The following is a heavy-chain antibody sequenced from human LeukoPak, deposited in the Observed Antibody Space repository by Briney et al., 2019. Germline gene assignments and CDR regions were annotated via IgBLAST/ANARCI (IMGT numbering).Heavy chain of an antibody. Sequence: GGSLRLSCAASGFTFSDYYMSWIRQAPGKGLEWVAVIWYDGSNKYYADSVEGRFTISRDNSKNTLYLQMNSLRAEDTAVYYCARGYYYDSSGQTGFFDYWGQGTLVTVSS. V-gene: IGHV3-33*08. CDR2: IWYDGSNK. D-gene: IGHD3-22*01. CDR1: GFTFSDYY. CDR3: ARGYYYDSSGQTGFFDY. J-gene: IGHJ4*02.